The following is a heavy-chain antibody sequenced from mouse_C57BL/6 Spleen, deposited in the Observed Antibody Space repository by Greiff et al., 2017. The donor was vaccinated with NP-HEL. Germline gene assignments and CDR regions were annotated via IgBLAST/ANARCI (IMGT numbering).Heavy chain of an antibody. CDR3: ARAVAAGLFDY. J-gene: IGHJ2*01. V-gene: IGHV5-16*01. CDR2: INYDGSST. D-gene: IGHD1-1*01. CDR1: GFTFSDYY. Sequence: EVKLVESEGGLVQPGSSMKLSCTASGFTFSDYYMAWVRQVPEKGLEWVANINYDGSSTYYLDSLKSRFIISRDNAKNILYLQMSSLKSEDTATYYCARAVAAGLFDYWGQGTTLTVSS.